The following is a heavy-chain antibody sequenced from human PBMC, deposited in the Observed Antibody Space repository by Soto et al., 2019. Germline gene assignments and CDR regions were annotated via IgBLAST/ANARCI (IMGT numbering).Heavy chain of an antibody. J-gene: IGHJ2*01. D-gene: IGHD1-7*01. CDR2: ITSDDST. Sequence: EVQLLESGGGLVQPGGSLRLSCAASGFTFSTYAMTWFRQAPGKGLEGLSGITSDDSTFYAGSVKGRFTISRDTSKNTLYLQMNSLRAEDTAVYCCAREANNWKYVRFFDLWGRGTLVTVSS. CDR3: AREANNWKYVRFFDL. V-gene: IGHV3-23*01. CDR1: GFTFSTYA.